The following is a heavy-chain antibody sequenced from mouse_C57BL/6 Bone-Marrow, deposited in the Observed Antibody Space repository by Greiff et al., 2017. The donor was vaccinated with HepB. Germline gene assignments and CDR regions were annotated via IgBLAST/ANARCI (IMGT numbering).Heavy chain of an antibody. CDR2: IHPNSGST. D-gene: IGHD2-5*01. CDR3: ARLNYSILFAY. Sequence: QVQLQQPGAELVKPEASVKLSCKASGYTFTSYWMHWVKQRPGQGLEWIGMIHPNSGSTNYNEKFKSKATLTVDNSSSTAYMQLSSLTSEDSAVYYCARLNYSILFAYWGQGTLVTVSA. J-gene: IGHJ3*01. CDR1: GYTFTSYW. V-gene: IGHV1-64*01.